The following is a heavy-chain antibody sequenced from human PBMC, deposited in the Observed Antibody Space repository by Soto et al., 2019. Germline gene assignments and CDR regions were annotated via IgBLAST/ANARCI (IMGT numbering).Heavy chain of an antibody. J-gene: IGHJ4*02. CDR1: GFTFSSYW. CDR3: ARVLKSYYDSSGYYYGPCYFDY. CDR2: IKQDGSEK. V-gene: IGHV3-7*04. D-gene: IGHD3-22*01. Sequence: GSLRLSCAASGFTFSSYWMSWVRQAPGKGLEWVANIKQDGSEKYYVDSVKGRFTISRDNAKNSLYLQMNSLRAEDTAVYYCARVLKSYYDSSGYYYGPCYFDYWGQGTLVTVSS.